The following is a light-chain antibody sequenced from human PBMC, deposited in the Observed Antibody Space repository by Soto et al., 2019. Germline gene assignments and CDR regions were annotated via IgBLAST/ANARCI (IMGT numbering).Light chain of an antibody. V-gene: IGKV1-8*01. Sequence: AIRMTQSPSSFSASTGDRVTITCRASQGISSYLAWYQQKPGKAPKLLIYAASTLQSGVPSRVNGSGSGTDFTLTISCLQSEDFATYYCQQYYSYPQTFGQGTKVEIK. CDR2: AAS. J-gene: IGKJ1*01. CDR3: QQYYSYPQT. CDR1: QGISSY.